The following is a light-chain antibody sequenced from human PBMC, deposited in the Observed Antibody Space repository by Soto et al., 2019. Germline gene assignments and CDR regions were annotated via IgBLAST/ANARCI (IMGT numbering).Light chain of an antibody. CDR3: RQYGSSPSYT. V-gene: IGKV3-20*01. CDR1: QSLSSSSY. CDR2: VAS. Sequence: EIVLTQSPGTLSLSPGERATLSCRASQSLSSSSYLAWYQQKPGQAPRLLIYVASSRATGIPDRFSGSGSATDFTLTLSRLEPEDFAVYYCRQYGSSPSYTFGQGTKLEIK. J-gene: IGKJ2*01.